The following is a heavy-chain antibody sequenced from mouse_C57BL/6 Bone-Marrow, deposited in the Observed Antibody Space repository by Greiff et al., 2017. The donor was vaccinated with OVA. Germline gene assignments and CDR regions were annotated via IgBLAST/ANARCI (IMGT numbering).Heavy chain of an antibody. CDR3: ARGSSTTVGWYFDV. Sequence: QVQLQQPGAELVRPGPSVKLSCKASGYTFTSYWMHWVKQRPGQGLEWIGVIDPSDSYTNYNQKFKGKATLTVDTSSSTAYMQLSSLTSEDSAVYYCARGSSTTVGWYFDVWGTGTTVTVSS. J-gene: IGHJ1*03. CDR1: GYTFTSYW. D-gene: IGHD1-1*01. CDR2: IDPSDSYT. V-gene: IGHV1-59*01.